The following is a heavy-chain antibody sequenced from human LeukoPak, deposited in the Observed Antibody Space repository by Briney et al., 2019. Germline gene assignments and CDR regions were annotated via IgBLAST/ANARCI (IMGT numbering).Heavy chain of an antibody. J-gene: IGHJ4*02. CDR1: GFTFSSYA. D-gene: IGHD6-13*01. V-gene: IGHV3-23*01. Sequence: GGSLRLSCAVSGFTFSSYAMSWVRQAPAKGLEWVSTISGSGDNTYSADSVRGQFTISRDNSKDTLYLQMNSLRAEDTAIYYCAKVSWANYFDYWGQGTLVTVSS. CDR3: AKVSWANYFDY. CDR2: ISGSGDNT.